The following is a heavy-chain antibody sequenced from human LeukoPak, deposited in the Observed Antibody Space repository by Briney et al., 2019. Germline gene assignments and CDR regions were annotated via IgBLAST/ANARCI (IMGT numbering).Heavy chain of an antibody. J-gene: IGHJ5*02. CDR2: IYYSGST. CDR3: ARDKTVAGTLWQNWFDP. V-gene: IGHV4-59*01. CDR1: GGSISSYY. Sequence: SETLSLTCTVSGGSISSYYWSWIRQPPGKGLEWIGYIYYSGSTNYNPSLKSRVTISVDTSKNQFSLKLSSVTAADTAVYYCARDKTVAGTLWQNWFDPWGQGTLVTVSS. D-gene: IGHD6-19*01.